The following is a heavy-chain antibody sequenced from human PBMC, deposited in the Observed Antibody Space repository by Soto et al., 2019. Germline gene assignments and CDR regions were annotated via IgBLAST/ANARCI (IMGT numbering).Heavy chain of an antibody. CDR2: IYPGDSDT. CDR3: ARHRSSGWLGDAFDI. D-gene: IGHD6-19*01. CDR1: GHSFTNYW. V-gene: IGHV5-51*01. J-gene: IGHJ3*02. Sequence: EVPLVQSGAEVKKPGESLKISCKGSGHSFTNYWIAWVRQMPGKGLELMGIIYPGDSDTRYSSSFQGQGTISADKSISTAYRQWSSLKASDTAMYYCARHRSSGWLGDAFDIWGQGTMVTVSS.